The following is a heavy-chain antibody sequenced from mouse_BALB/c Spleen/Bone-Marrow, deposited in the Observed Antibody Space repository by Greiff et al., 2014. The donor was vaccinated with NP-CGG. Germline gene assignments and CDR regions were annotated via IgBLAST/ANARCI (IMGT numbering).Heavy chain of an antibody. D-gene: IGHD1-1*01. J-gene: IGHJ4*01. Sequence: QVQLQQSAPELARPGASVKMSCKASGYIFSSYTMHWVKQRPGQGLEWIGSINPSSGYTDYNQKFKDKTILTADKSSSTAYMQLSXXXXEDSAVYYCAKINYGYYALDYWGQGTSVTVSS. CDR2: INPSSGYT. CDR3: AKINYGYYALDY. V-gene: IGHV1-4*02. CDR1: GYIFSSYT.